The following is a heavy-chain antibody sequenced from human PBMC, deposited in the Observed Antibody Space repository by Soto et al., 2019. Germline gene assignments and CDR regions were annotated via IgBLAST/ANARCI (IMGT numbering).Heavy chain of an antibody. CDR3: AREFYYDSSGQRGDFDY. CDR1: GDSVSSNSAA. D-gene: IGHD3-22*01. J-gene: IGHJ4*02. Sequence: KQSQTLSLTCAISGDSVSSNSAAWNWIRQSPSRGLEWLGRTYYRSKWYNDYAVSVKSRITINPDTSKNQFSLQLNSVTPEDTAVYYCAREFYYDSSGQRGDFDYWGQGTLVTVSS. CDR2: TYYRSKWYN. V-gene: IGHV6-1*01.